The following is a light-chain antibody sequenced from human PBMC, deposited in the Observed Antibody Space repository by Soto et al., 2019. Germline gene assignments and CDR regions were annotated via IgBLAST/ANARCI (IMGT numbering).Light chain of an antibody. Sequence: DIQMTQSPSSLSASLGDRVTVTCRASQSISTYLNWSQQRPGKAPKLLIYGAYTLQDGVPSRFSGSGSETEFTLTISSLQPEDFATYYCQQSFGAPRTFGQGTKVDIK. CDR3: QQSFGAPRT. CDR2: GAY. CDR1: QSISTY. J-gene: IGKJ1*01. V-gene: IGKV1-39*01.